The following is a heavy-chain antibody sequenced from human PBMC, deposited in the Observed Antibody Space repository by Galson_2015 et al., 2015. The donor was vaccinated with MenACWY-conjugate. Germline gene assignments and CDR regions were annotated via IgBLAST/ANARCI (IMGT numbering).Heavy chain of an antibody. V-gene: IGHV5-51*01. D-gene: IGHD1-26*01. CDR1: GYNFINSW. Sequence: QSGAEVKKPGESLKISCKGSGYNFINSWIGWVRQMPGKGLEWMGIIDPSNSKTKYSPSFQGQVTISVDKSISTAYLQWSSLKASDTAMYYCARPSYFAADYWRHGTLVTVSS. CDR2: IDPSNSKT. J-gene: IGHJ4*01. CDR3: ARPSYFAADY.